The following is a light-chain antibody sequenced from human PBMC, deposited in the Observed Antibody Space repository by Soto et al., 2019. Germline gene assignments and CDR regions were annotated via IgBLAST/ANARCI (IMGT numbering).Light chain of an antibody. Sequence: EVVLTQSPGTLSLSPGERATLSCRASQSVSSRYFAWYQQKPGQAPRLLIYGASSRATGIPDRFSGSGSGKDFTLTISRLEPEDFAVFYCQQYGNSPVTFGQGTRLEIK. J-gene: IGKJ5*01. CDR2: GAS. CDR1: QSVSSRY. V-gene: IGKV3-20*01. CDR3: QQYGNSPVT.